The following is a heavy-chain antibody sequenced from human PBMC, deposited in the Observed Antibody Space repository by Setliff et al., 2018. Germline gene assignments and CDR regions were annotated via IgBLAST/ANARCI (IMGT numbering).Heavy chain of an antibody. Sequence: ASVKVSCKASGYTFSHSGITWVRQAPGQGLEWMGWIGVYSGNTNYAQKLQGRVTMTTDATTSTAYMELRGLTSDDTAVYYCSRLVRYCSKTTCQTASGAEVWGQGTLVTVSS. CDR3: SRLVRYCSKTTCQTASGAEV. CDR1: GYTFSHSG. CDR2: IGVYSGNT. V-gene: IGHV1-18*01. J-gene: IGHJ4*02. D-gene: IGHD2-15*01.